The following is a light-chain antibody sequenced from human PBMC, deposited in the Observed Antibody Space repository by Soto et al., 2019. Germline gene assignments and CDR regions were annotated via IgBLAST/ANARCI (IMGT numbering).Light chain of an antibody. CDR3: CSYAGIYSSGV. CDR2: DVS. CDR1: SSDVGGYNY. J-gene: IGLJ2*01. V-gene: IGLV2-11*01. Sequence: QSVLTQPRSVSGSPGQSVTISCTGTSSDVGGYNYVSWYQQHPGKAPKRMIYDVSKRPSGVPDRFSGSKSGNTASLTISGLQAEDEADYYCCSYAGIYSSGVFGGGTQLTVL.